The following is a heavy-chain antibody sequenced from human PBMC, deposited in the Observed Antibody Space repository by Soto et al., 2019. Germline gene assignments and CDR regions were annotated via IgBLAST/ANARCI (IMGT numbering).Heavy chain of an antibody. CDR1: GGSVSSGSNY. CDR3: ARTTCSGGSCFWFDR. J-gene: IGHJ5*02. CDR2: MFYNGNT. V-gene: IGHV4-61*01. D-gene: IGHD2-15*01. Sequence: SGTLSLTCTVSGGSVSSGSNYWSWIRQPPEKGLEWIGYMFYNGNTNYNPSLKSRVTISVDTSKNQFFLNLNSVTAADTAVYYCARTTCSGGSCFWFDRWGQGTLVTVSS.